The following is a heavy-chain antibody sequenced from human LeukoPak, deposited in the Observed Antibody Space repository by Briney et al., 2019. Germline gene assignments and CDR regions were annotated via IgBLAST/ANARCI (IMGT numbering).Heavy chain of an antibody. Sequence: ASVKVSCNASGGTFSSYAISWVRQAPGQGLEWMGGIIPIFGTANYAQEFQGRVTITTDESTSTAYMELSSLRSEDTAVYYCARDLRRDGFNDAFDIWGQGTMVTVSS. V-gene: IGHV1-69*05. CDR2: IIPIFGTA. J-gene: IGHJ3*02. D-gene: IGHD5-24*01. CDR3: ARDLRRDGFNDAFDI. CDR1: GGTFSSYA.